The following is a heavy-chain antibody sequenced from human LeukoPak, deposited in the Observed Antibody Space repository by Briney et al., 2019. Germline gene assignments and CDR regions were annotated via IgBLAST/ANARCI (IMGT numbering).Heavy chain of an antibody. CDR3: ARDRIVGALGWLDP. J-gene: IGHJ5*02. CDR1: GGTFSSYS. Sequence: SVKVSCKAPGGTFSSYSITWVRQAPGQGLEWMGGVAPLLETTNYAPKFRGRMTITADESTSTAYMELTSLRSDDTAVYYCARDRIVGALGWLDPWGQGTLVTVSS. D-gene: IGHD1-26*01. V-gene: IGHV1-69*01. CDR2: VAPLLETT.